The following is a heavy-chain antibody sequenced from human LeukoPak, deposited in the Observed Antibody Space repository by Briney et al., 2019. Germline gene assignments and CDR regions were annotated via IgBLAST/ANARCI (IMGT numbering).Heavy chain of an antibody. CDR2: IRYDGSDK. D-gene: IGHD3-22*01. V-gene: IGHV3-30*02. Sequence: GGSLGLSCAASGFIFSSYGMHWVRQAPGKGLEWVAFIRYDGSDKYYADSVKGRFTISRDNSKKTLYMQMNSLRPEDTAVYYCAKVGKMIVVLFGVFDIWGQGTMVTVSS. CDR3: AKVGKMIVVLFGVFDI. J-gene: IGHJ3*02. CDR1: GFIFSSYG.